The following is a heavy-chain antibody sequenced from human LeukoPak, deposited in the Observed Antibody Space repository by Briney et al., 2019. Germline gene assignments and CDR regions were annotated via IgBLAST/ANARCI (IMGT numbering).Heavy chain of an antibody. CDR2: INEDGSAK. D-gene: IGHD3-16*01. Sequence: GGSLRLSCAASGFTFRTYWMGWVRQPPGKGLEWVANINEDGSAKDYLDSMKGRFTISRDNAKNSLYLEVNSLRAEDTAVYYCSRLQPTPIGGFEYWGQGTLVTVSS. J-gene: IGHJ4*02. CDR3: SRLQPTPIGGFEY. V-gene: IGHV3-7*01. CDR1: GFTFRTYW.